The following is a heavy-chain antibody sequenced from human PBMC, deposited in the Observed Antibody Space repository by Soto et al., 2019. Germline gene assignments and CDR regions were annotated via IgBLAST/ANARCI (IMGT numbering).Heavy chain of an antibody. CDR2: IYPGDSDT. Sequence: GESLKISCKGSGYIFASYWIGWVRQMPGKGLEWMGIIYPGDSDTRYSPSFQGQVTISADKSISTAYLQWSSLKASDTAMYYCARLNGNYHYALDVWGQGTTVTVSS. CDR1: GYIFASYW. CDR3: ARLNGNYHYALDV. J-gene: IGHJ6*02. D-gene: IGHD2-8*01. V-gene: IGHV5-51*01.